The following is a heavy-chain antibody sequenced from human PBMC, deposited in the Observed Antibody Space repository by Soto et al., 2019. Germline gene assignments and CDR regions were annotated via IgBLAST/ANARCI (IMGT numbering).Heavy chain of an antibody. CDR2: INPSSGST. CDR1: GYTFINYY. V-gene: IGHV1-2*02. D-gene: IGHD6-6*01. J-gene: IGHJ5*02. Sequence: ASVKVSCKASGYTFINYYMHWVRQAPGQGPEWMGWINPSSGSTNYAQRFQGRVTMTRDTSITTAYMELSSLRSDDTAVYFCARGRGSSSNNFFDPWGQGTLVTVSS. CDR3: ARGRGSSSNNFFDP.